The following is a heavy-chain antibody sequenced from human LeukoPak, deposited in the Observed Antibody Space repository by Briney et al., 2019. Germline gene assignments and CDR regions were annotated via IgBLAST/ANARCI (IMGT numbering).Heavy chain of an antibody. CDR3: AKDMSRDSSGWQNYFDY. J-gene: IGHJ4*02. V-gene: IGHV3-23*01. Sequence: GGSLRLSCAASGFTFSSYAMSWVRQAPGKGLEWVSAISGSGGSTYYADSVKGRFTISRDNSKNTLYLQMNSLRAEDTALYYCAKDMSRDSSGWQNYFDYWGQGTLVTVSS. CDR1: GFTFSSYA. CDR2: ISGSGGST. D-gene: IGHD6-19*01.